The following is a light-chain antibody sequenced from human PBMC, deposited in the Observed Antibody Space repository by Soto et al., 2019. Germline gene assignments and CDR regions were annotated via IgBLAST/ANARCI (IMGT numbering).Light chain of an antibody. V-gene: IGLV1-51*01. Sequence: QSAMTQPPSVSAAPGQKDTISCSGSSSNIGGNSVSWYQQLPGTAPKLLIYDDNKRPSGIPDRFSGSKSGTSATLGITGFQTGDEADYYCGSWDSSLSAYVFGTGTKLTVL. CDR1: SSNIGGNS. CDR2: DDN. J-gene: IGLJ1*01. CDR3: GSWDSSLSAYV.